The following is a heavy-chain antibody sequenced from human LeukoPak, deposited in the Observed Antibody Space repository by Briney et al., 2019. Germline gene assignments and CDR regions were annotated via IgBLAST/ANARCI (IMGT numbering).Heavy chain of an antibody. D-gene: IGHD3-9*01. CDR2: ISSSSSSYI. J-gene: IGHJ5*02. Sequence: GGSLRLSCAASGFTFSSYSMNWVRQAPGKGLEWVSSISSSSSSYIYYADSVKGRFTISRDNAKNSLYLQMNSLRAEDTAVYYCARGIRYYKNWFDPWGQGTLVTVSS. V-gene: IGHV3-21*01. CDR3: ARGIRYYKNWFDP. CDR1: GFTFSSYS.